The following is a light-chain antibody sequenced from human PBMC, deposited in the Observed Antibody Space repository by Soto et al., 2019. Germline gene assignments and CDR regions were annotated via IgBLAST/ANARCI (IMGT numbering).Light chain of an antibody. CDR2: EGS. Sequence: QSALAQPASVSGAPGQSITISCTGTSSDVGRYNLVSWYQQHPGKAPKLMIYEGSKRPSGVSNRFSGPKSGNTASLTISGLQAEDEADYYCCSYAGSSTFVFGTGTKVTVL. CDR1: SSDVGRYNL. CDR3: CSYAGSSTFV. J-gene: IGLJ1*01. V-gene: IGLV2-23*03.